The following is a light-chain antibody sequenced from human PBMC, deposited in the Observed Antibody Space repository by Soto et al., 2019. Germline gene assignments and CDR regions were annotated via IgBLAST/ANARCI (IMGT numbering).Light chain of an antibody. CDR3: SSFTSTRTLHVV. CDR2: EVT. CDR1: TGDVGGYNY. V-gene: IGLV2-14*01. J-gene: IGLJ2*01. Sequence: QSALTQPASVSGFPGRSITISCTGTTGDVGGYNYVSWYQQHPGKAPKLMVYEVTNRPSGVSNRFSGSKSGNTASLTISGLQAEDEADYYCSSFTSTRTLHVVFGGGTKLTVL.